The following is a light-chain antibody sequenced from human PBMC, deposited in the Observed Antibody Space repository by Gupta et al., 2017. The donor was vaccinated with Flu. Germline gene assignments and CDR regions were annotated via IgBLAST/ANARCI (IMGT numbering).Light chain of an antibody. CDR2: RND. V-gene: IGLV1-47*01. Sequence: SSNIGSNYVYWYQQLPGTAPKLLIYRNDQRPSGVPDRFSGSKSGTSASLAISGLRSEDEAEYYCAAWDDSLSGSWVFGGGTKLTVL. CDR3: AAWDDSLSGSWV. CDR1: SSNIGSNY. J-gene: IGLJ3*02.